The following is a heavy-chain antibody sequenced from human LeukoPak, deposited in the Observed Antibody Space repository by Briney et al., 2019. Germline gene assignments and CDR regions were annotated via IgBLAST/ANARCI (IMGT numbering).Heavy chain of an antibody. CDR1: GFTFSSYE. CDR2: ISSSGSTI. V-gene: IGHV3-48*03. CDR3: AKDFCQKTTVTTLGSY. Sequence: GXXLRLSCAASGFTFSSYEMNWVRQAPGKGLEWGSYISSSGSTIYYADSAKGRFTISRDNSKNTLYLQMNSLTAEAPPVYYCAKDFCQKTTVTTLGSYSGQGTLVTVSS. D-gene: IGHD4-11*01. J-gene: IGHJ4*02.